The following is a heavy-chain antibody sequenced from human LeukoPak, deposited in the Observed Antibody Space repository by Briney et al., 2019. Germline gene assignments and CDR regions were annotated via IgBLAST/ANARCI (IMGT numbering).Heavy chain of an antibody. CDR2: IDTSTCDT. J-gene: IGHJ4*02. CDR3: ASEAFCAGGRCYLQRVAS. V-gene: IGHV1-2*02. CDR1: GYTFTAYY. D-gene: IGHD2-15*01. Sequence: WASVKVSCKASGYTFTAYYMHWVRQAPGQGLEWMGWIDTSTCDTKYAQKVQGRVTISRDTSDGTSYVELRSLISGETAVYYCASEAFCAGGRCYLQRVASWGPGTLVTVSS.